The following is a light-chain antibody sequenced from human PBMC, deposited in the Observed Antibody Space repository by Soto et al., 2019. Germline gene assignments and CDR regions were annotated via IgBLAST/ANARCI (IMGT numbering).Light chain of an antibody. V-gene: IGKV3-15*01. J-gene: IGKJ1*01. CDR2: DAS. Sequence: EIVMTQSPATLSVSPGERATLSCRASESLRSNLAWYQQKPGQAPRLLIYDASARATGIPARFSGSGSGTEFTLTISSLQSEDSALYYCQHYNNWPPGRTFGQGTKVDIK. CDR1: ESLRSN. CDR3: QHYNNWPPGRT.